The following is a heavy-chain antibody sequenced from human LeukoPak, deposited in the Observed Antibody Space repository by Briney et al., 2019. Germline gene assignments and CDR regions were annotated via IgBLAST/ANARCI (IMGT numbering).Heavy chain of an antibody. V-gene: IGHV4-38-2*01. J-gene: IGHJ4*02. CDR3: AGHVPVYGFDS. CDR1: GYSISSGYY. CDR2: IYQSGNT. D-gene: IGHD2-8*01. Sequence: SETLSLTCGVSGYSISSGYYWGWIRQPPGMGLEWIGSIYQSGNTYYNPSLKSRVTISADTSKNQLSLELSSVTAADTGVYYCAGHVPVYGFDSWGQGTLVTVSS.